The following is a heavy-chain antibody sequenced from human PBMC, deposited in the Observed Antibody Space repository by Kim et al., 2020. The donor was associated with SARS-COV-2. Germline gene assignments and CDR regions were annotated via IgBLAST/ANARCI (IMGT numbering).Heavy chain of an antibody. CDR2: ISSSSSYI. V-gene: IGHV3-21*01. CDR3: ARDPVGGEENLDY. D-gene: IGHD2-21*01. CDR1: GFTFSSYS. Sequence: GGSLRLSCAASGFTFSSYSMNWVRQAPGKGLEWVSSISSSSSYIYYADSVKGRFTISRDNAKNSLYLQMNSLRAEDTAVYYCARDPVGGEENLDYWGQGTLVTVSS. J-gene: IGHJ4*02.